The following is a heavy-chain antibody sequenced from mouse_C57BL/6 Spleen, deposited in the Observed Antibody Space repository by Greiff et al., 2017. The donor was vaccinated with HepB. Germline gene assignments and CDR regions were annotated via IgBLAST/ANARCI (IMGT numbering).Heavy chain of an antibody. CDR1: GFTFSGYS. CDR3: ARREDYAMDY. CDR2: ISGGVGNT. J-gene: IGHJ4*01. V-gene: IGHV5-9*01. Sequence: EVQRVESGGGLVKPGGSLKLSCAASGFTFSGYSMSWVRQTPERRLEWVATISGGVGNTYYPDSVKGRFAISRDNAKNTLYLQMSSLRSEDTALYYCARREDYAMDYWGQGTSVTVSS.